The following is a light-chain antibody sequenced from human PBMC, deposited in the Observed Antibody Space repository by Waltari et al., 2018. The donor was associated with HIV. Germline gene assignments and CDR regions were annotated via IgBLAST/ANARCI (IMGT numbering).Light chain of an antibody. CDR1: QSINSW. V-gene: IGKV1-5*03. CDR3: QQYNSDST. Sequence: DIQMTQSPSTLSASVGDRVTITCRASQSINSWLAWYQQKPGKAPKLLIYKASSLESGVPSRFSGSGSGTEFTLTISSLQPDDCATYYCQQYNSDSTFGQGTKVEIK. J-gene: IGKJ1*01. CDR2: KAS.